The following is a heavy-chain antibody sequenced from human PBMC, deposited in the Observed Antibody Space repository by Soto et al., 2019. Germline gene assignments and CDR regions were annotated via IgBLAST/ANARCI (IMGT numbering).Heavy chain of an antibody. Sequence: QVQLQQWGAGLLKPSETLSLTCALYGGSIRGYYWSWIRQPPGKGLEWIGEINHSGGTNYNPSLKSRVSLSVDTSKNQFSLRLSGVTAADTAVYYCARGRTNSLATLIKRVRDFRHWGPGTLVTVSS. CDR2: INHSGGT. CDR3: ARGRTNSLATLIKRVRDFRH. D-gene: IGHD2-15*01. V-gene: IGHV4-34*01. CDR1: GGSIRGYY. J-gene: IGHJ1*01.